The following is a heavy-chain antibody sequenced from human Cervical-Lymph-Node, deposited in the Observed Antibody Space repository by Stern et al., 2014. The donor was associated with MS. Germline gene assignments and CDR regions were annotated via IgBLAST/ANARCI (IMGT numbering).Heavy chain of an antibody. Sequence: VQLVESGGGLVQPGGSQRLSCVASGSPFSTSWMSWVRQAPGTGLEGVPTINRDGSVTFYLDSVKGRFTISRDNAKSSLYLEMNSVRAEDTAVYYCTRFLQSGWSDLFDSWGRGTLVTVSS. J-gene: IGHJ5*01. CDR1: GSPFSTSW. D-gene: IGHD6-19*01. CDR3: TRFLQSGWSDLFDS. V-gene: IGHV3-7*01. CDR2: INRDGSVT.